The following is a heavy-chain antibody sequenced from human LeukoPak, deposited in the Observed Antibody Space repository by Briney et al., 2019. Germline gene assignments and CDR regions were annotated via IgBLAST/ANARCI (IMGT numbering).Heavy chain of an antibody. CDR2: ISAYNGNT. J-gene: IGHJ4*02. CDR1: GYTFSSYV. V-gene: IGHV1-18*01. Sequence: ASVKVSCKSSGYTFSSYVITWVRQAPGQGLEWMGWISAYNGNTNYAQKLQGRVTMTTDTSTSTAYMELRSLRSDDTAVYYCARDRRDYDSSGYDTIFDYWGQGTLVTVSS. CDR3: ARDRRDYDSSGYDTIFDY. D-gene: IGHD3-22*01.